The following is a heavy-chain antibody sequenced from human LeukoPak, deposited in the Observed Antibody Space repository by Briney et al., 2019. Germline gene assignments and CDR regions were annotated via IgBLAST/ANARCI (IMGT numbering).Heavy chain of an antibody. V-gene: IGHV4-59*01. J-gene: IGHJ4*02. CDR3: ARSSGAYRSFDY. D-gene: IGHD1-26*01. Sequence: SETLSLTCTVSGGSISSCYWSWLRQPPGKGLEWIGYIYYSGTTDYNPSLKSRVTISVDTSNNQFSLKVSSVTAADTAVYYCARSSGAYRSFDYWGQGTLVPVSS. CDR2: IYYSGTT. CDR1: GGSISSCY.